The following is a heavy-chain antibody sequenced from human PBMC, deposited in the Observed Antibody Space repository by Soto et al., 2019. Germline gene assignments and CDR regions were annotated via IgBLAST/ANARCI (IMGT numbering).Heavy chain of an antibody. CDR2: VHDTGTT. V-gene: IGHV4-39*01. Sequence: QLQLQESGPGLMKPSETLSLTCAVSGGSVSSGGNYWGWNRQSPGKGLEWIGSVHDTGTTHYNPSLTSRVTISVDTSKNQFSLNVNSVTAADTAVYYCARGLSSPSAAGVWGQGTLVTVSS. CDR3: ARGLSSPSAAGV. J-gene: IGHJ4*02. CDR1: GGSVSSGGNY. D-gene: IGHD6-6*01.